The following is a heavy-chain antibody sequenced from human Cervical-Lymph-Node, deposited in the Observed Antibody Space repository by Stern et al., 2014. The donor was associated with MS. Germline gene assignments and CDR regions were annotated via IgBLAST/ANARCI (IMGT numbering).Heavy chain of an antibody. Sequence: VQLVESGAEVKKPGASVRVSCKASGYTFTAYYIYWVRQASGQGLEWMGIINPTGGSTTYAQTFQGRVTMTADTSTSTVYVDLSSLTSEDTAIYYCARAGSGNSNYFDYWGQGTLVTVSS. V-gene: IGHV1-46*01. CDR3: ARAGSGNSNYFDY. CDR2: INPTGGST. D-gene: IGHD3-22*01. CDR1: GYTFTAYY. J-gene: IGHJ4*02.